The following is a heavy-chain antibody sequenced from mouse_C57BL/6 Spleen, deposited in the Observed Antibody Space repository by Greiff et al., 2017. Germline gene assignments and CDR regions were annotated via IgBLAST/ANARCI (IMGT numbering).Heavy chain of an antibody. Sequence: VQLQESGPGLVQPSQSLYITCTVSGFSLTSYGVHWVRQPPGKGLEWLGVIWGGGSTDYNAAFISRLSISKDNSKSQVFFKMNSLQADDTAIYYCAKTWLRHAMDYWGQGTSVTVSS. CDR1: GFSLTSYG. D-gene: IGHD2-2*01. V-gene: IGHV2-4*01. CDR3: AKTWLRHAMDY. CDR2: IWGGGST. J-gene: IGHJ4*01.